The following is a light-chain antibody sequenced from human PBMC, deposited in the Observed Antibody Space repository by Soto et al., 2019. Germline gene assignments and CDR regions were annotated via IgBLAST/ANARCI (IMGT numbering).Light chain of an antibody. J-gene: IGLJ3*02. Sequence: QSVLTQPPSVSEAPRQRVSISCSGSGSNIGNNAVNWYQQLPGKAPKLLIYYDNLLPSGVSDRFSGSRSGTSASLAIRGLQSEDEADYYCATWDDSLGGPVFGGGTKLTVL. V-gene: IGLV1-36*01. CDR3: ATWDDSLGGPV. CDR1: GSNIGNNA. CDR2: YDN.